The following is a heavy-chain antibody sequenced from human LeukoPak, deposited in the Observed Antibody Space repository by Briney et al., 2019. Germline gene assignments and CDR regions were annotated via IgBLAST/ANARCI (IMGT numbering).Heavy chain of an antibody. J-gene: IGHJ4*02. D-gene: IGHD6-13*01. CDR2: IYYSGTT. Sequence: SETLSLTCAVSGYSISSSNWWGWIRQPPGKGLEWIGYIYYSGTTNYNPSLKSRVTMSVDTSKNHFSLKLSSVTALDTAVYYCAKDRGWYSSSWSKSTEQWLGSYFDYWGQGTLVTVSS. CDR3: AKDRGWYSSSWSKSTEQWLGSYFDY. V-gene: IGHV4-28*06. CDR1: GYSISSSNW.